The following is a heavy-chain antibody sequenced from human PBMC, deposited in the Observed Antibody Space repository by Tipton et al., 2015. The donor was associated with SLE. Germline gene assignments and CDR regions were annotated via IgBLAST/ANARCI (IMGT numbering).Heavy chain of an antibody. CDR2: IYYSGST. CDR3: ARDGSGSSFDY. Sequence: TLSLTCAVYGGSFSGYYWSWIRQPPGKGLEWIGYIYYSGSTNYNPSLKSRVTISVDTSKNQFSLKLSSVTAADTAVYYCARDGSGSSFDYWGQGTLVTVSS. V-gene: IGHV4-59*01. J-gene: IGHJ4*02. CDR1: GGSFSGYY. D-gene: IGHD3-10*01.